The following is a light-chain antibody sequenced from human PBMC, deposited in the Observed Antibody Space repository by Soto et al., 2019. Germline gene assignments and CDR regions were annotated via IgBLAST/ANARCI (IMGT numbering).Light chain of an antibody. CDR1: QSGTSSH. CDR2: DAS. CDR3: HQYGSAPVT. Sequence: IVLTQSPGSLSLSRGEIASLSCRASQSGTSSHLAWYPQKPGQTPRLLIYDASSRATGIPDRISGSGSGTDFTLTMSRLEPEDFAVYYCHQYGSAPVTFGPGTKVDIK. V-gene: IGKV3-20*01. J-gene: IGKJ3*01.